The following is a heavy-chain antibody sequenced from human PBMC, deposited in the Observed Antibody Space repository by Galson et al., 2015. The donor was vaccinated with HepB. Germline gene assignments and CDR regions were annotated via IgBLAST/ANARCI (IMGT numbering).Heavy chain of an antibody. V-gene: IGHV6-1*01. J-gene: IGHJ3*01. CDR1: GDSVSSNNAA. CDR2: IYYKSKWYN. Sequence: CAISGDSVSSNNAAWNWIRQSPSRGLEWLGRIYYKSKWYNDYAVSVKSRITINPDTSKNQFSLQLNSVTPEDTAVYYCARDNRPPMSVGATTSAFNVWGQGTKVTVSS. D-gene: IGHD1-26*01. CDR3: ARDNRPPMSVGATTSAFNV.